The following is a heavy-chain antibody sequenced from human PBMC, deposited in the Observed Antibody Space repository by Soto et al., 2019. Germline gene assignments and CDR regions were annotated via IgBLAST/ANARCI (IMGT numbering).Heavy chain of an antibody. V-gene: IGHV4-34*01. CDR3: ARRTVTIRGKFDY. CDR1: GGSFSGYY. Sequence: SETLSLTCAVYGGSFSGYYWSWIRQPPGKGLEWIGEINHSGSTNYNPSLKSRVTISVDTSKNQFSLKLSSVTAADTAVYYCARRTVTIRGKFDYWGQGTLVTVSS. D-gene: IGHD4-17*01. CDR2: INHSGST. J-gene: IGHJ4*02.